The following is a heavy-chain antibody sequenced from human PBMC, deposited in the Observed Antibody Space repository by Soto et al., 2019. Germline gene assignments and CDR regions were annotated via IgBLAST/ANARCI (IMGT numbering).Heavy chain of an antibody. D-gene: IGHD2-21*02. CDR2: ISYDGSNK. V-gene: IGHV3-30*18. Sequence: QVQLVESGGGVVQPGRSLRLSCAASGFTFSSYGMHWVRQAPGKGLEWVAVISYDGSNKYYADSVKGRFTISRDNSHNTMYLQMNSLRAEDTALYYCAKGTDFQHWGQGTLVTVSS. CDR3: AKGTDFQH. CDR1: GFTFSSYG. J-gene: IGHJ1*01.